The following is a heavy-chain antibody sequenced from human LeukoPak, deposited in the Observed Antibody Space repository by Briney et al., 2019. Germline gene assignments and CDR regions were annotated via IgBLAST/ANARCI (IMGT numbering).Heavy chain of an antibody. D-gene: IGHD6-19*01. J-gene: IGHJ3*02. V-gene: IGHV3-30*02. CDR2: IRYDGSNK. CDR3: AREPLAGYSSGWYVRDAFDI. Sequence: GGSLRLSCAASGFTFRNYPMTWVRQAPGKGLEWVAFIRYDGSNKYYADSVKGRFTISRDNAKNSLYLQMNSLRAEDTAVYYCAREPLAGYSSGWYVRDAFDIWGQGTMVTVSS. CDR1: GFTFRNYP.